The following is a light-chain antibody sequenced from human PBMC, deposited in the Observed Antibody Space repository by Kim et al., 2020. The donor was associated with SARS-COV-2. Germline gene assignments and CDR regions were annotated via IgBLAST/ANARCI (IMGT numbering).Light chain of an antibody. V-gene: IGKV3-20*01. CDR3: QQYDSSPPCT. Sequence: SPGERATLSCRASQSIARNYLAWYQQKHGQAPRLLIYGASSRATGIPDRFSGSGSGTDFTLTITRVEPEDFAVYYCQQYDSSPPCTFGQGTKLEIK. CDR1: QSIARNY. J-gene: IGKJ2*02. CDR2: GAS.